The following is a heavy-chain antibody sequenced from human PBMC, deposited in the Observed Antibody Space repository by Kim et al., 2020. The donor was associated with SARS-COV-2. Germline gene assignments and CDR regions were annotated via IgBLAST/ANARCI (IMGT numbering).Heavy chain of an antibody. J-gene: IGHJ4*02. D-gene: IGHD6-19*01. CDR1: GFTFSSYE. V-gene: IGHV3-48*03. Sequence: GGSLRLSCAASGFTFSSYEMNWVRQAPGKGLEWVSYISSSGSTIYYADSVKGRFTISRDNAKNSLYLQMNSLRAEDTAVYYCARGTQGSGLVTFDYWGQGTLVTVSS. CDR3: ARGTQGSGLVTFDY. CDR2: ISSSGSTI.